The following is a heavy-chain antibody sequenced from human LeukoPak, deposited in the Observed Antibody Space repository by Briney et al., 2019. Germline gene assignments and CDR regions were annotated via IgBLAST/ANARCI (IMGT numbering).Heavy chain of an antibody. V-gene: IGHV3-23*01. CDR2: ISGDGDST. CDR1: GFFFRNYA. CDR3: TKDRRQHYYASGSYLNWFDP. D-gene: IGHD3-10*01. J-gene: IGHJ5*02. Sequence: PGGSLRLSCAASGFFFRNYAMHWVRQTPGKGLEWVSGISGDGDSTFYADSVKGRFTISRDSSKNTVHLQMTILRAEDTAIYYCTKDRRQHYYASGSYLNWFDPWGQGTLVTVSS.